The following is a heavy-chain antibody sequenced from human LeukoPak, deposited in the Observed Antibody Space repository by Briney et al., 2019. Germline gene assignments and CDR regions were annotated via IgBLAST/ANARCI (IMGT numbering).Heavy chain of an antibody. CDR1: GGSFSGYY. CDR3: GGLIRYGGTAILDWFDP. CDR2: INHSGST. V-gene: IGHV4-34*01. D-gene: IGHD2-2*02. Sequence: SETLSLTCAVYGGSFSGYYWSWIRQPPGKGLEWIGEINHSGSTNYNPSLKSRVTISVDTSKNQFSLKQSSVTAAETAGYYCGGLIRYGGTAILDWFDPWGQGTLVTVSS. J-gene: IGHJ5*02.